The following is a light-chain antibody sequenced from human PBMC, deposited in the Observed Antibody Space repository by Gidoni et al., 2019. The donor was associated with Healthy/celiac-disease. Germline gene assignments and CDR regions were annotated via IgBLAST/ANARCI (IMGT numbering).Light chain of an antibody. J-gene: IGKJ4*01. V-gene: IGKV3-20*01. Sequence: EIVLTQSPGTLSLSPGERATLSCRPSQSVSSSYLAWYQQKPGQAPRLLIYGASSRATGIPDRFSGSGSGTDFTLTISRLEPEDFAVYYCQQYGSSPPGITFGGGTKVEIK. CDR3: QQYGSSPPGIT. CDR2: GAS. CDR1: QSVSSSY.